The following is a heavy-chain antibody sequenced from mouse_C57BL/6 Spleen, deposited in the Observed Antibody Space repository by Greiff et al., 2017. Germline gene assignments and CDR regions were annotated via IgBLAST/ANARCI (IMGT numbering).Heavy chain of an antibody. V-gene: IGHV5-12*01. D-gene: IGHD1-1*01. CDR2: ISNGGGST. Sequence: EVKVVESGGGLVQPGGSLKLSCAASGFTFSDYYMYWVRQTPEKRLEWVAYISNGGGSTYYPDTVKGRFTISRDNAKNTLYLQMSRPKSEDTAMYYCARPDYYGSSYGYFDVWGTGTTVTVSS. CDR1: GFTFSDYY. J-gene: IGHJ1*03. CDR3: ARPDYYGSSYGYFDV.